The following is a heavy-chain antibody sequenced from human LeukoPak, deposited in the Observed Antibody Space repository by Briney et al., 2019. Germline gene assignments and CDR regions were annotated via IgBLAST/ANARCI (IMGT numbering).Heavy chain of an antibody. J-gene: IGHJ4*02. CDR2: INSDGSST. Sequence: GGSLRLSCAASGFTFSSYWMHWVRQAPGKGLVWVSRINSDGSSTSYADSVKGRFTISRDNAKNTLYLQMNSLRAEDTAVYYCAKAPVTTCSGAYCYPFDYWGQGTLVTVSS. CDR1: GFTFSSYW. CDR3: AKAPVTTCSGAYCYPFDY. V-gene: IGHV3-74*01. D-gene: IGHD2-21*01.